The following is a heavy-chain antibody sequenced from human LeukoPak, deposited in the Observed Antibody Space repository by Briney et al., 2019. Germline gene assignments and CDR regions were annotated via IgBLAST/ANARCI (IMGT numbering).Heavy chain of an antibody. V-gene: IGHV1-2*02. J-gene: IGHJ5*02. CDR2: INPNTGGT. CDR1: GYTFTGYY. CDR3: VKGGAWAGLFDP. D-gene: IGHD2-21*02. Sequence: GASVKVSCKASGYTFTGYYIHWVRQAPGQGLEWMGWINPNTGGTNYAQKFQGRVTMTRDTSISTAYMELSSLRSDDTAVYYCVKGGAWAGLFDPWGQGTLVTVSS.